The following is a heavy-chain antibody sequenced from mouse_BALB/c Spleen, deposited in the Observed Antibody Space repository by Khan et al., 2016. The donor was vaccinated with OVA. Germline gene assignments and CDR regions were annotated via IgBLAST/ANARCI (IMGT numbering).Heavy chain of an antibody. CDR1: GFSLTSYG. CDR2: IWGDGST. J-gene: IGHJ4*01. Sequence: VQLVESGPGLVAPSQSLSITCSISGFSLTSYGVNWVRQPPGKGLEWLGVIWGDGSTNYHSTLKSRLIITKDNSKRQVFLTLNSLQTDDTATYYRAKITPDYYSMDHWGQGTS. CDR3: AKITPDYYSMDH. V-gene: IGHV2-3*01. D-gene: IGHD1-1*01.